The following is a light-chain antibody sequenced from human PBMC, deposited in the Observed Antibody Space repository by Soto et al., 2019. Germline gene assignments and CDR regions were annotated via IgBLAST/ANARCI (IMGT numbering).Light chain of an antibody. CDR1: QSVSSSY. CDR3: QQYSSSPRT. Sequence: EIVLTQSPGTLSLSPGERATLSCRASQSVSSSYLAWYQQKPGQAPRLLIYGASSRATGIPDRFSGSGSGKDFTLTINRLEPEDFAVYYCQQYSSSPRTFGQGTKVEIK. V-gene: IGKV3-20*01. CDR2: GAS. J-gene: IGKJ1*01.